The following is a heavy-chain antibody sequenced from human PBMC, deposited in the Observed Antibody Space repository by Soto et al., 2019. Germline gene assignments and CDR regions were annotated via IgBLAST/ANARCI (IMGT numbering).Heavy chain of an antibody. J-gene: IGHJ4*02. V-gene: IGHV3-23*01. D-gene: IGHD6-13*01. Sequence: PWGSLRLSCSASGFTFTDYALSWCRQAPGKGLEWVATISGIGGSTYLADSVKGRLSISRDNSKNTVSLLMNSLRAEDTAVYFCARGSSGYISSWYYFDYWGRGTLVTVSS. CDR1: GFTFTDYA. CDR3: ARGSSGYISSWYYFDY. CDR2: ISGIGGST.